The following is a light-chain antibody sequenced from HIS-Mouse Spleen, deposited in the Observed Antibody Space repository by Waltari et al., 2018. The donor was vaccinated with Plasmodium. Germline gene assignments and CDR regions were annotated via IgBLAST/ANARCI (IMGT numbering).Light chain of an antibody. CDR1: ALHKKY. V-gene: IGLV3-10*01. J-gene: IGLJ3*02. CDR3: YSTDSSGNHRV. CDR2: EDS. Sequence: SYELPQPPSVSVSPGQTARHTCSGDALHKKYAYWYQQKSGQAPVLVIYEDSKRPSGIPERFSGSSSGTMATLTISGAQVEDEADYYCYSTDSSGNHRVFGGGTKLTVL.